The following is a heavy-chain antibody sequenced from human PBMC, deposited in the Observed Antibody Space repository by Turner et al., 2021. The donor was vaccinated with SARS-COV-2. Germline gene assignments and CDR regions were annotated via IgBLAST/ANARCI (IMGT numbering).Heavy chain of an antibody. CDR1: EYTLIELS. CDR2: FDPEDGET. CDR3: ATAPPYCTNGVCPNWFDP. V-gene: IGHV1-24*01. J-gene: IGHJ5*02. Sequence: QVQLVQSGAEVKKPGASVKVLCKVSEYTLIELSMHWVRQAPGKGLEWMGGFDPEDGETIYAQKFQGRVTMTEDTSTDTAYMELSSLRSEDTAVYYCATAPPYCTNGVCPNWFDPWGQGTLVTVSS. D-gene: IGHD2-8*01.